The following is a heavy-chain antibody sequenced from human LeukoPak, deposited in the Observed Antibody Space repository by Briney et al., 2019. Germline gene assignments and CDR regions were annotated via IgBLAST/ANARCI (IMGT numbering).Heavy chain of an antibody. Sequence: GGSLRLSCAASGFSVSSNYMSWVRQAPGGGLEWVSLIYSAGDTFYSDSVKGRFTISRDSSKNTLYLQMNSLRTEDTAIYYCARDSNSFPIYFDFWGQGTLVTVSS. J-gene: IGHJ4*02. CDR3: ARDSNSFPIYFDF. CDR1: GFSVSSNY. CDR2: IYSAGDT. V-gene: IGHV3-53*01. D-gene: IGHD2-21*01.